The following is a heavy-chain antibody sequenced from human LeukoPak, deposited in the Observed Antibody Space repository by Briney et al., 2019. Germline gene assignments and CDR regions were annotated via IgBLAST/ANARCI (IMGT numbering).Heavy chain of an antibody. CDR2: ISSSSSYI. CDR1: GFTFSSYA. J-gene: IGHJ4*02. Sequence: GGSLRLSCAASGFTFSSYAMSWVRQAPGKGLEWVSSISSSSSYIYYADSVKGRFTISRDNAKNSLYLQMNSLRAEDTAVYYCARGRPSYYYDSSVDYWGQGTLVTVSS. D-gene: IGHD3-22*01. CDR3: ARGRPSYYYDSSVDY. V-gene: IGHV3-21*01.